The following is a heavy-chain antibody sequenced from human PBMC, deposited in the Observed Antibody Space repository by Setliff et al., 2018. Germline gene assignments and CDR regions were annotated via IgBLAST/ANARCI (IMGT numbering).Heavy chain of an antibody. V-gene: IGHV4-39*02. D-gene: IGHD6-13*01. CDR2: TYYNGTA. CDR1: GGSISSNY. CDR3: VRESRSTWYRRDF. J-gene: IGHJ4*02. Sequence: SETLSLTCTVSGGSISSNYWVWMRQPPGKRLEWIGSTYYNGTAYYNPSLQSRVAISVDTSKNYFSLDVSSVTAADTAVYYCVRESRSTWYRRDFWGQGTLVTVSS.